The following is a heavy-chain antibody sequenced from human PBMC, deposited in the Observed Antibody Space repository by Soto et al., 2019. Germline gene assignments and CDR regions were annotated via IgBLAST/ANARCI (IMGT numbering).Heavy chain of an antibody. D-gene: IGHD6-13*01. J-gene: IGHJ3*02. CDR3: ARRGGSSWYRVRDDAFDI. V-gene: IGHV1-69*01. CDR2: IIPIFGTA. CDR1: GGTFSSYA. Sequence: QVQLVQSGAEVKKPGSSVKVSCKASGGTFSSYAISWLRQAPGQGLEWMGGIIPIFGTANYAQKFQGRVTITADESTSTAYMELSSLRSEDTAVYYCARRGGSSWYRVRDDAFDIWGQGTMVTVSS.